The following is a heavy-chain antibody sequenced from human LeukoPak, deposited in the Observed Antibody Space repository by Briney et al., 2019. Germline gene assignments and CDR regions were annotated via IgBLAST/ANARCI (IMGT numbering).Heavy chain of an antibody. CDR3: AAQYSGYVRLDY. Sequence: PSETLSLTCAVYGGSFSDYYWSWIRQAPGKGLEWIGEISHSGSTNYNPSLKSRVTISVDTSKNQFSLKLTSVTAADTAVYYCAAQYSGYVRLDYWGQGTLVTVSS. CDR2: ISHSGST. J-gene: IGHJ4*02. V-gene: IGHV4-34*01. CDR1: GGSFSDYY. D-gene: IGHD5-12*01.